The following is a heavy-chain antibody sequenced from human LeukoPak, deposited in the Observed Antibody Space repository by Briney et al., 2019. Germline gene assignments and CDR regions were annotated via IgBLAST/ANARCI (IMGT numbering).Heavy chain of an antibody. J-gene: IGHJ4*02. V-gene: IGHV1-18*01. CDR2: ISAYDGGT. CDR3: ARAPHGGWYSD. D-gene: IGHD6-19*01. CDR1: GYSFTSYG. Sequence: RASVKVSCKASGYSFTSYGFSWVRQAPGQGLEWLGWISAYDGGTNYEQKFQGRLTMTTETSTTTAYMELRSLRSDDTAVYCCARAPHGGWYSDWGQGTLVTVSS.